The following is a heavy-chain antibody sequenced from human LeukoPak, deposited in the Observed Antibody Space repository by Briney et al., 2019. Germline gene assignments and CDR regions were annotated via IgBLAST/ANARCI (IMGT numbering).Heavy chain of an antibody. V-gene: IGHV3-74*01. CDR2: INIDGSST. J-gene: IGHJ2*01. Sequence: GGSLRLSCAASGFTFSNYWMHWVRQAPGKGLVWVSHINIDGSSTTYADSVKGQFTISRDNAKKKLYLQMNSLRAEDTAVYYCARGLGIGWYFDLWGRGTLVVVSS. CDR1: GFTFSNYW. D-gene: IGHD3-16*01. CDR3: ARGLGIGWYFDL.